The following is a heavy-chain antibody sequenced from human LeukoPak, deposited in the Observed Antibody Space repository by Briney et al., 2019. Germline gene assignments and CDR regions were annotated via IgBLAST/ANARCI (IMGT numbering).Heavy chain of an antibody. Sequence: SQTLSLTCNVSGGSISSGSYYWSWIRQPAGKGLEWIGRIYTSGSTNNNPSLESRVTMSVDTSKDHFSLKLTSVTAADTAVYFCARGDYYYYYMDVWGKGTTVTVSS. CDR1: GGSISSGSYY. J-gene: IGHJ6*03. CDR3: ARGDYYYYYMDV. CDR2: IYTSGST. V-gene: IGHV4-61*02. D-gene: IGHD2-21*01.